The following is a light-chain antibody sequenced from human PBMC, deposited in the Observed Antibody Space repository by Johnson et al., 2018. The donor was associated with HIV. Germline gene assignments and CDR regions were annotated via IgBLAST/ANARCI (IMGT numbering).Light chain of an antibody. CDR1: SSNIGNNY. V-gene: IGLV1-51*02. Sequence: QAVLTQPPSVSVAPGQKVTISCSGSSSNIGNNYVSWYQQLPGTAPKLLIYENNKRPSGIPDRFSGSTSGTSATLGITGLQTGDEADYYCGTWYSSLSAYVFGTGTKVTVL. CDR2: ENN. J-gene: IGLJ1*01. CDR3: GTWYSSLSAYV.